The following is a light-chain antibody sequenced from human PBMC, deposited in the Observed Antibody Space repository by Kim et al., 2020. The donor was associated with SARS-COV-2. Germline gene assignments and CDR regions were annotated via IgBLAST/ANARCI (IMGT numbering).Light chain of an antibody. V-gene: IGLV2-8*01. Sequence: GQPVPVSGTGPSSDVGGYNYVSWYQQPPGKAPELMIYEVSKRPSGVPDRFSGSKSGNTASLTVSGLQAEDEADYYCSSYAGSYNWVFGGGTQLTVL. CDR3: SSYAGSYNWV. CDR1: SSDVGGYNY. CDR2: EVS. J-gene: IGLJ3*02.